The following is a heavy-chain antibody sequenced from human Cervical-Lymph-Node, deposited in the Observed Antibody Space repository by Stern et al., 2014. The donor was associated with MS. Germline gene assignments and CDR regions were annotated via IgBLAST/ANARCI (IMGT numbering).Heavy chain of an antibody. D-gene: IGHD1-7*01. CDR3: ARGLRVDWNYDAFDY. V-gene: IGHV1-2*06. Sequence: VQLVESGAEVKKPGASVKVSCKASGYTFTGQYMHWVRQAPGQGLEWMGRINPNSGGTSYAQKFQGRVTMTRDTSINTASMELSRLTSDDTAMYYCARGLRVDWNYDAFDYWGQGTLVTVSS. CDR2: INPNSGGT. CDR1: GYTFTGQY. J-gene: IGHJ4*02.